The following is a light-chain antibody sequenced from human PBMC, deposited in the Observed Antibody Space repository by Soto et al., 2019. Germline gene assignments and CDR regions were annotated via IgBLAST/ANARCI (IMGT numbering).Light chain of an antibody. V-gene: IGKV3-15*01. CDR2: GAS. Sequence: EIVLTQSPGTPSLSPGERATLFCRASQTVSSNLAWYQQKPGQAPRLLIYGASTRATGIPARFSGSGSGTEFTLTISSLQSEDFAVYYCQQYNNWPVFGGGTKV. J-gene: IGKJ4*01. CDR1: QTVSSN. CDR3: QQYNNWPV.